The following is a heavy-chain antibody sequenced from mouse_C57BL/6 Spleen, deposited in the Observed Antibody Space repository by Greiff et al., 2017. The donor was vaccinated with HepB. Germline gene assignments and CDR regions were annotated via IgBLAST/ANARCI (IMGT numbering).Heavy chain of an antibody. V-gene: IGHV1-42*01. Sequence: EVQRVESGPELVKPGASVKISYKASGYSFTGYYMNWVKQSPEKSLEWIGEINPSTGGTTYNQKFKAKATLTVDKSSSTAYMQLKSLTSEDSAVYYCASPSTMVTTRAWFAYWGQGTLVTVSA. CDR1: GYSFTGYY. D-gene: IGHD2-2*01. J-gene: IGHJ3*01. CDR3: ASPSTMVTTRAWFAY. CDR2: INPSTGGT.